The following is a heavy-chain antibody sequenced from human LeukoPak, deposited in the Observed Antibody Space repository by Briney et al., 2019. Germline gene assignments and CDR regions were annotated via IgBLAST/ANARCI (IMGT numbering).Heavy chain of an antibody. CDR1: GGSFSGYY. Sequence: SETLSLTCAVYGGSFSGYYWSWIRQPPGKGLEWIGEINHSGSTNYNPSLKSRVTISVDTSKNQFSLKLSSVTAADTAVYYCARLTDVGDAFDIWGQGTMVTVSS. D-gene: IGHD1-20*01. CDR2: INHSGST. J-gene: IGHJ3*02. V-gene: IGHV4-34*01. CDR3: ARLTDVGDAFDI.